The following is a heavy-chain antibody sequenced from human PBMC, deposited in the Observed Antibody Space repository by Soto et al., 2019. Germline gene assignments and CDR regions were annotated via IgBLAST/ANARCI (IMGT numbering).Heavy chain of an antibody. J-gene: IGHJ5*02. CDR3: AREVLSGYYPAGWFDP. CDR2: VYFSGST. Sequence: SETLSLTCTVSGVSISNSNYYWGWIRQPPGKGLEWIGSVYFSGSTYYNPSLRSRVTISVDTSKNQFSLKLTSVTAADTAVYYCAREVLSGYYPAGWFDPWGQGTQVTV. D-gene: IGHD3-3*01. CDR1: GVSISNSNYY. V-gene: IGHV4-39*02.